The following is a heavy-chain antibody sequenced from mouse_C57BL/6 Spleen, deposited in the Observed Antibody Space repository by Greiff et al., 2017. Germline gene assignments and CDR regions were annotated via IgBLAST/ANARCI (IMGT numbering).Heavy chain of an antibody. D-gene: IGHD2-4*01. CDR1: GFTFSDYG. Sequence: EVKLVESGGGLVKPGGSLKLSCAASGFTFSDYGMHWVRQAPEKGLEWVAYISSGSSTIYYADTVKGRFTISRENAKNTLFLQMTSLRSEDTAMYYCAIEYDAAYGGQGTLVTVSA. CDR2: ISSGSSTI. CDR3: AIEYDAAY. J-gene: IGHJ3*01. V-gene: IGHV5-17*01.